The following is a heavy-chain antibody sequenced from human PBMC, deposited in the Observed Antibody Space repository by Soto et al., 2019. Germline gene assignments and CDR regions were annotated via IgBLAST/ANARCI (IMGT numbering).Heavy chain of an antibody. CDR2: INAGNGNT. V-gene: IGHV1-3*01. J-gene: IGHJ4*02. Sequence: ASVKVSCKASGYTFTSYAMHWVRQAPGQRLEGMGWINAGNGNTKYSQKFQGRVTITRDTSASKAYMELSGLRYEDTAVYYCARGAEKARGYSYGYWGQGTLVTVSS. CDR1: GYTFTSYA. D-gene: IGHD5-18*01. CDR3: ARGAEKARGYSYGY.